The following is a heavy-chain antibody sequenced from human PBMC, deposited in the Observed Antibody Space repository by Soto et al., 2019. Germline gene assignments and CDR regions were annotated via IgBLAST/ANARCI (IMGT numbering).Heavy chain of an antibody. J-gene: IGHJ3*02. V-gene: IGHV4-59*01. CDR2: IYYSGST. Sequence: PSETLSLTCTVSGGSISSYYWSWIRQPPGKGLEWIGYIYYSGSTNYNPSLKSRVTISVDTSKNQFSLKLSSVTAADTAVYYCARERTSSSWLKAFDIWGQGTMVTVS. D-gene: IGHD6-13*01. CDR1: GGSISSYY. CDR3: ARERTSSSWLKAFDI.